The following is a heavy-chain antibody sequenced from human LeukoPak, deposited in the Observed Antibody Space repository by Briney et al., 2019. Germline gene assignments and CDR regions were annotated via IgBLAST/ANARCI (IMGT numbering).Heavy chain of an antibody. V-gene: IGHV4-59*01. CDR3: ATGRRSGWYHL. J-gene: IGHJ5*02. CDR2: IYYSGST. CDR1: GGSFSGYY. D-gene: IGHD6-19*01. Sequence: EPSETLSLTCAVYGGSFSGYYWSWIRQPPGKGLEWIGYIYYSGSTNYNPSLKSRVTISVDTSKNQFSLKLSSVTAADTAVYYCATGRRSGWYHLWGQGTLVTVSS.